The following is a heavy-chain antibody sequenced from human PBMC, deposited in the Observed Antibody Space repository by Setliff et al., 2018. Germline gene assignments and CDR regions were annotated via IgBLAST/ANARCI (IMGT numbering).Heavy chain of an antibody. CDR2: ISASGDTT. Sequence: LRLSCAASGYTSSSYAMTWVRQAPGEGLEWVSIISASGDTTYYAGSVKGRFTISRDNSKNTLYLQMNSLRAEDTAVYYCCSGSYLFVYWGQGSLVTVSS. V-gene: IGHV3-23*01. CDR1: GYTSSSYA. D-gene: IGHD1-26*01. J-gene: IGHJ4*02. CDR3: CSGSYLFVY.